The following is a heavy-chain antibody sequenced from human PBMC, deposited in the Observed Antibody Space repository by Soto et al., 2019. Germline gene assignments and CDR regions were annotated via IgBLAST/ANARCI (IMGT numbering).Heavy chain of an antibody. D-gene: IGHD2-15*01. Sequence: SXGSLILSCAAAAFTFSSYAMGWVRRGPGKGLEWVAVVSIGGSTHYADSVRGRFTISRDNSKNTLSLQMNSLTAEDTAVYFCAKRRGAGGHFDYWGQGTLVTVSS. CDR2: VSIGGST. J-gene: IGHJ4*02. CDR3: AKRRGAGGHFDY. CDR1: AFTFSSYA. V-gene: IGHV3-23*01.